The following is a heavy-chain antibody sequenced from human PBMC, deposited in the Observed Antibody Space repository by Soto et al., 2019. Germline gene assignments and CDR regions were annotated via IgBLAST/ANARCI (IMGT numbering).Heavy chain of an antibody. D-gene: IGHD1-1*01. CDR3: AKDSTSYNGIYDPFDI. CDR2: IGGAAVST. CDR1: GFIFSNYA. J-gene: IGHJ3*02. V-gene: IGHV3-23*01. Sequence: EVQLLESGGGLVQPGGSLRLSCEASGFIFSNYAMSWVRQGPGKGLEWVSVIGGAAVSTDCADSVKGRCTVSRDDSKNTVYLQLDSLRGDDTAVYYCAKDSTSYNGIYDPFDIWGQGTMVTVSS.